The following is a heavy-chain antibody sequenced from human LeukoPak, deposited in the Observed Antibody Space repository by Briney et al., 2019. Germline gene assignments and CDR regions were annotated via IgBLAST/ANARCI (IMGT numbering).Heavy chain of an antibody. V-gene: IGHV3-7*01. Sequence: GGSLRLSCVASGFTFSDYWMTWVRQAPGKGLEWVANINADGSEQYYVDSMEGRFTISRDNAKNSLFLQMNSLRAEDMAVYYCASAPDWGFGIFRDPFDIWGQGTMVTVSS. D-gene: IGHD7-27*01. J-gene: IGHJ3*02. CDR2: INADGSEQ. CDR3: ASAPDWGFGIFRDPFDI. CDR1: GFTFSDYW.